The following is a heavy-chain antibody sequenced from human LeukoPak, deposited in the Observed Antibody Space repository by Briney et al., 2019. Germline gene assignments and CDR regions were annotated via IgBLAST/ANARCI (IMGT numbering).Heavy chain of an antibody. V-gene: IGHV3-30*02. J-gene: IGHJ4*02. D-gene: IGHD3-9*01. CDR3: ANAMYYDILTGFPHEEDY. CDR1: GFTFSSYG. Sequence: GGSLRLSCAASGFTFSSYGMHWVRQAPGKGLEWVAFIRYDGSSKYYADSVKGRFTISRDNSKNTLYLQMNSLRAEDTALYYCANAMYYDILTGFPHEEDYWGQGTQVTVSS. CDR2: IRYDGSSK.